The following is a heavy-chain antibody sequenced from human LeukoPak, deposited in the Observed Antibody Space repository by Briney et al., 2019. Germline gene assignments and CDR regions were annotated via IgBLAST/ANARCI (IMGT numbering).Heavy chain of an antibody. CDR2: IKQDGSEK. CDR1: GFTFSSYW. J-gene: IGHJ4*02. V-gene: IGHV3-7*01. D-gene: IGHD6-13*01. CDR3: AKALVSSCHGCYFDY. Sequence: PGGSLRLSCAASGFTFSSYWMSWVRQAPGKGLEWVANIKQDGSEKHYVDSVKGRFTISRDNAKNSLYLQMNSLRAEDTAVYYCAKALVSSCHGCYFDYWGQGTLVTVSS.